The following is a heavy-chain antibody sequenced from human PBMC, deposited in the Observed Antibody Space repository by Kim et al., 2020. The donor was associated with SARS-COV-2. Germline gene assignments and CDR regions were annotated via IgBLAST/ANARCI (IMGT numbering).Heavy chain of an antibody. CDR2: IYYSGST. CDR3: ARDARVGGSYQNGMDV. J-gene: IGHJ6*02. D-gene: IGHD1-26*01. V-gene: IGHV4-31*03. Sequence: SETLSLTCTVSGGSISSGGYYWSWIRQHPGKGLEWIGYIYYSGSTYYNPSLKSRVTISVDTSKNQFSLKLSFVTAADTAVYYCARDARVGGSYQNGMDVWGQGTTVTVSS. CDR1: GGSISSGGYY.